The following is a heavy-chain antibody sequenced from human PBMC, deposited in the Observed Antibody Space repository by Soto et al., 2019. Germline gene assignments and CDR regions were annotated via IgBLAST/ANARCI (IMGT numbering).Heavy chain of an antibody. V-gene: IGHV4-4*02. Sequence: QVQLQESGPGLVKPSETLSLTCDVSGDSISSPTWWTWVRQPPGKGLEWIGEVYHSGSTNYNCSXXXXXXXXXXXXXXXXXXXXXXXXXXXXXVXYCATRAPIDGDPYWGQGTLVTVSS. CDR1: GDSISSPTW. CDR2: VYHSGST. D-gene: IGHD4-17*01. CDR3: ATRAPIDGDPY. J-gene: IGHJ4*02.